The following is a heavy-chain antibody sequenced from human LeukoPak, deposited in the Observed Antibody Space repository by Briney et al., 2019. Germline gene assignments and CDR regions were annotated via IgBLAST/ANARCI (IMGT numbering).Heavy chain of an antibody. D-gene: IGHD2-15*01. CDR2: IKSKTEGETT. CDR3: TTRSPARYCSDGACYSSADY. V-gene: IGHV3-15*01. J-gene: IGHJ4*02. Sequence: PGGSLRLSCAASGLTFSNACMSWVRQAPGKGLEWVGRIKSKTEGETTDYATPVKGRFTISRDDSKDTLYLQMNSLNTEDTAMYYCTTRSPARYCSDGACYSSADYWGQGTLVTVSS. CDR1: GLTFSNAC.